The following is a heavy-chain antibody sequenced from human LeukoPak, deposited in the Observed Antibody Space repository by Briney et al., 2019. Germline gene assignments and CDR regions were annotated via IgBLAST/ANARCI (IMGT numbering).Heavy chain of an antibody. CDR1: GGSISSSIHY. Sequence: SETLSLTCTVSGGSISSSIHYWGWIRQPPGRGLEWIGSIYYSGSTYYNPSLKSRVTISVDTSKNQFSLKLSSVTAADTAVYYCVRLTYYYGSGSYPWFEPWGQGTLVTVSS. CDR3: VRLTYYYGSGSYPWFEP. V-gene: IGHV4-39*01. J-gene: IGHJ5*02. D-gene: IGHD3-10*01. CDR2: IYYSGST.